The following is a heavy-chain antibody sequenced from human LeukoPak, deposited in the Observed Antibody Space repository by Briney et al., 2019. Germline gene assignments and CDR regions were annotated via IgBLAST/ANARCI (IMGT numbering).Heavy chain of an antibody. CDR2: IYTSGST. CDR1: GGSISSGSYY. CDR3: ARDKYYDSSDYMDV. J-gene: IGHJ6*03. V-gene: IGHV4-61*02. Sequence: SETLSLTCTVSGGSISSGSYYWSWIRQPAGKGLEWIGRIYTSGSTNYNPSLKSQVTISVDTSKNQFSLKLSSVTAADTAVYYCARDKYYDSSDYMDVWGKGTTVTVSS. D-gene: IGHD3-22*01.